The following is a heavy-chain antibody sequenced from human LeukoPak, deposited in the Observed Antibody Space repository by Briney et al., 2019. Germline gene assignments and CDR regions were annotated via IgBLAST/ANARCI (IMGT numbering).Heavy chain of an antibody. CDR2: ISAYNGNT. CDR3: ARVRGEQWLENYFDY. CDR1: GYTFTSYG. V-gene: IGHV1-18*04. Sequence: ASVKVSCKASGYTFTSYGISSVRQAPGQGLEWMGGISAYNGNTNYAQKLQGRVTMTTDTSTSTAYMELRSLRSDDTAVYYCARVRGEQWLENYFDYWGQGTLVTVSS. D-gene: IGHD6-19*01. J-gene: IGHJ4*02.